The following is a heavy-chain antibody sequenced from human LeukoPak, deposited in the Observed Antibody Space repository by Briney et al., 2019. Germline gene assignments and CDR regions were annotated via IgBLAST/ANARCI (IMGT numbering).Heavy chain of an antibody. CDR2: ISGSGGST. Sequence: PGGSLRLSCAASGFTFSSYAMSWVRQAPGKGLEWVSAISGSGGSTYYADSVKGRFTISRDNSKNTLYLQMNSLRAEDTAVYYCAKVRRIVNCSSTSCYFGYYFDYWSQGTLVTVSS. D-gene: IGHD2-2*01. J-gene: IGHJ4*02. CDR3: AKVRRIVNCSSTSCYFGYYFDY. V-gene: IGHV3-23*01. CDR1: GFTFSSYA.